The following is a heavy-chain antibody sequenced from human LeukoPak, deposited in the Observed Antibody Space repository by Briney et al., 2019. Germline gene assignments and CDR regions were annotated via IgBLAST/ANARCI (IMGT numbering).Heavy chain of an antibody. Sequence: ASVNVSCTASGGTFSSYAISWVRQAPGQGLEWMGGIIPIFGTANYAQKFQGRVTITADESTSTAYMELSSLRSEDTAVYYCASPRSRADYYYGMDVWGQGTTVTVSS. CDR2: IIPIFGTA. D-gene: IGHD2-2*01. CDR3: ASPRSRADYYYGMDV. CDR1: GGTFSSYA. J-gene: IGHJ6*02. V-gene: IGHV1-69*13.